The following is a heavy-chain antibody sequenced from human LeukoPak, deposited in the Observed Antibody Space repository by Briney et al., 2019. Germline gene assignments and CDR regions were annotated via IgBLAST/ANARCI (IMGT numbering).Heavy chain of an antibody. CDR1: GFTFSSYE. Sequence: GGSLRLSCTASGFTFSSYEMNWVRLAPGKGLEWVSYMSGSGSTIYYADSVKGRFTISRDNAKNSLYLQMNGLTAEDTSVHYCVTDYYHNSYDHWGQGTLVTVSS. J-gene: IGHJ5*02. D-gene: IGHD3-22*01. CDR2: MSGSGSTI. CDR3: VTDYYHNSYDH. V-gene: IGHV3-48*03.